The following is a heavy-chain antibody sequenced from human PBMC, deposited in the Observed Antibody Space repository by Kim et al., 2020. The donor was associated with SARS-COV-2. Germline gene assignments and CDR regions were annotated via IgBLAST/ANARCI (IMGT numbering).Heavy chain of an antibody. CDR2: IYSGGST. Sequence: GGSLRLSCAASGFTVSSNYMSWVRQAPGKGLEWVSVIYSGGSTYYADSVKGRFTISRDNSKNTLYLQMNSLRAEDTAVYYCARSQHRYCSGGSCPIQYYFDYWGQGTLVTVSS. CDR3: ARSQHRYCSGGSCPIQYYFDY. J-gene: IGHJ4*02. D-gene: IGHD2-15*01. CDR1: GFTVSSNY. V-gene: IGHV3-66*02.